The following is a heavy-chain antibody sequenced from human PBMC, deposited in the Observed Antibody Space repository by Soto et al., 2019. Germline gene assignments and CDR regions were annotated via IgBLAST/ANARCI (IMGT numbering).Heavy chain of an antibody. J-gene: IGHJ6*02. CDR2: INPNSGGT. D-gene: IGHD3-10*01. CDR1: GYTFTGYY. Sequence: ASVKVSCKASGYTFTGYYMHWVRQAPGQGLEWMGWINPNSGGTNYAQKFQGWVTMTRDTSISTAYMELSRLRSDDTAVYYCARDYKEYYGGSTPLDYNYGMDVWGQGTTVTVSS. V-gene: IGHV1-2*04. CDR3: ARDYKEYYGGSTPLDYNYGMDV.